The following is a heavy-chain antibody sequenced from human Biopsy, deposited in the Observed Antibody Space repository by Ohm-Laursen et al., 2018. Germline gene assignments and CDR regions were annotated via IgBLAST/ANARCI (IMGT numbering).Heavy chain of an antibody. CDR2: ISPKSGGT. D-gene: IGHD6-19*01. Sequence: ATVKVSCKASGFSFTGYYIHWVRQAPGQGLEWMGWISPKSGGTNYAQKFQGNITMTKNTSMSTAYMEMSRLRSDDTAVYYCALQSVAQMKNFDYWGQGTLVTVSS. J-gene: IGHJ4*02. CDR1: GFSFTGYY. CDR3: ALQSVAQMKNFDY. V-gene: IGHV1-2*02.